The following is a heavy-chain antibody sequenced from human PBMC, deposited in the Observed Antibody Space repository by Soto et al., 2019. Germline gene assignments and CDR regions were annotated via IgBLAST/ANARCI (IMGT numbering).Heavy chain of an antibody. CDR2: IYWNGGST. V-gene: IGHV3-20*04. CDR3: ARLYGSGSTRRVRIDY. J-gene: IGHJ4*02. CDR1: GFTLDDYA. Sequence: TRGYLRLSCAASGFTLDDYAMRLLRLAPGKGLEWFSVIYWNGGSTGYADFVKGRFTISRDNAKNSLYLQMNSLRAEDTALYYCARLYGSGSTRRVRIDYWGQGT. D-gene: IGHD3-10*01.